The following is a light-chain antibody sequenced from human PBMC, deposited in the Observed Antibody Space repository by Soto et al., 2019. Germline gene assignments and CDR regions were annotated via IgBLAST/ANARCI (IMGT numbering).Light chain of an antibody. CDR2: DNY. Sequence: QSVLTQPPSVSAAPGQKVTISCSGSNSNIGNNYVSWYQQVPGAAPKLVIYDNYKRPSGVPDRFSASKSGTSATLGITGLQTGDEAVYYCAAWDNSLSGVIFDGGTKVTVL. V-gene: IGLV1-51*01. CDR3: AAWDNSLSGVI. J-gene: IGLJ2*01. CDR1: NSNIGNNY.